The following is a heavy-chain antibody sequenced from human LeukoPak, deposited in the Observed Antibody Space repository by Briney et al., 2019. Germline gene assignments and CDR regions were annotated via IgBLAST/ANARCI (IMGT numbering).Heavy chain of an antibody. D-gene: IGHD3-22*01. CDR1: GGSITNYY. Sequence: SETLSLTCNVSGGSITNYYWGWFRQPPGKGLEWIGYVYYSGSANYNSSLQSRVTILVDTSKNQFSLRLSSATAADTAVYYCARRVSTTSSFFDYWGHGALVTVSS. V-gene: IGHV4-59*01. CDR3: ARRVSTTSSFFDY. J-gene: IGHJ4*01. CDR2: VYYSGSA.